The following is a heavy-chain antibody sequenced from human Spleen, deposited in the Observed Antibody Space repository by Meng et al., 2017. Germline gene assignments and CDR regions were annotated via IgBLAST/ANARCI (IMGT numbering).Heavy chain of an antibody. CDR3: ARALVTGYYDSSATLEDY. J-gene: IGHJ4*02. D-gene: IGHD3-22*01. CDR1: GYTFTSYA. Sequence: QVQLVQTGYELTEPGASVKVSCKASGYTFTSYAMNWVRQAPGQGLEWMGWINTNTGNPTYAQGFTGRFVFSLDTSVSTAYLQISSLKAEDTAVYYCARALVTGYYDSSATLEDYWGQGTLVTVSS. CDR2: INTNTGNP. V-gene: IGHV7-4-1*02.